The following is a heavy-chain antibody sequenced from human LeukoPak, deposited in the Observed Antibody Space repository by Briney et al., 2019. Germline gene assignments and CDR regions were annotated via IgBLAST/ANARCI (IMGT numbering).Heavy chain of an antibody. CDR1: GGSISSYY. V-gene: IGHV4-4*09. J-gene: IGHJ6*03. CDR2: IYTSGST. CDR3: ARGITIFGVVYYYYMDV. D-gene: IGHD3-3*01. Sequence: PSETLSLTCTVSGGSISSYYWSWIRQPPGKGLEWIGYIYTSGSTNCNPSLKSRVTISVDTSKNQFSLKLSSVTAADTAVYYCARGITIFGVVYYYYMDVWGKGTTVTVSS.